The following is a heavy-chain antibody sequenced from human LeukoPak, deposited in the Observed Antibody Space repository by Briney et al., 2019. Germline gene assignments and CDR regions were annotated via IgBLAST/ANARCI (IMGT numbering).Heavy chain of an antibody. CDR3: ARDSDSGFQ. CDR2: IDNRGST. D-gene: IGHD3-16*01. V-gene: IGHV4-34*01. Sequence: SETLSLTCTVSGGSFSFYFWHWIRQPPGEGLDWIGEIDNRGSTQYKPSLKSRGIISIDTSGNHFSLKLTSVTAADTAVYFCARDSDSGFQWGQGMLVTVSS. CDR1: GGSFSFYF. J-gene: IGHJ4*02.